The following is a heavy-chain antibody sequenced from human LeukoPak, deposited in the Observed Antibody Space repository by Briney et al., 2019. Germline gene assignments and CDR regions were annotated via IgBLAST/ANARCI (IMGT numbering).Heavy chain of an antibody. D-gene: IGHD3-10*01. CDR1: GYTFTSYY. V-gene: IGHV1-46*01. CDR3: ASSITMVRGAFDY. Sequence: ASVTVSCKASGYTFTSYYMHWVRQAPGQGLEWMGIINPSGGSTSYAQKFQGRVTMTRDTSTSTVYMELSSLRSEDTAVYYCASSITMVRGAFDYWGQGTLVTVSS. J-gene: IGHJ4*02. CDR2: INPSGGST.